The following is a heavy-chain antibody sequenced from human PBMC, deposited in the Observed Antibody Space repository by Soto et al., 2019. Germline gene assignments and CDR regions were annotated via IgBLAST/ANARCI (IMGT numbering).Heavy chain of an antibody. CDR1: GFTFNSYA. CDR2: ISGSDGST. D-gene: IGHD1-26*01. V-gene: IGHV3-23*01. CDR3: AKMGASRAGRIDP. J-gene: IGHJ5*02. Sequence: GGSLRLSCAASGFTFNSYAMSWVRQAPGKGLEWVSVISGSDGSTYYADSVKGRFTISRDNSKNTLYLQMNSLRVEDTAVYYCAKMGASRAGRIDPWGQGTLVTVSS.